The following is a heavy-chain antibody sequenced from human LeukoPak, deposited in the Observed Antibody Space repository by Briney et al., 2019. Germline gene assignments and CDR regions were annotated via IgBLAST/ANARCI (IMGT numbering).Heavy chain of an antibody. CDR1: GFTFSSYW. V-gene: IGHV3-23*01. Sequence: PGGSLRLSCAASGFTFSSYWMHWVRQAPGKGLVWVSAIGDGGSSVYYADSVKGRFTISRDNSKNMLHLQMNSLRAEDTAVYYCAKDLLTGVRRVANDAFDVWGQGTMVTVSS. D-gene: IGHD7-27*01. J-gene: IGHJ3*01. CDR3: AKDLLTGVRRVANDAFDV. CDR2: IGDGGSSV.